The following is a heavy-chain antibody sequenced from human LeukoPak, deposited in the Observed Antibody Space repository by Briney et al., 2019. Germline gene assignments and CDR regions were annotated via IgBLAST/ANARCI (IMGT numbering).Heavy chain of an antibody. V-gene: IGHV3-53*01. CDR3: ARDRKTGYGMDV. CDR1: GFTVSNTY. CDR2: IYSGGNT. J-gene: IGHJ6*02. Sequence: PGGSLRLSCAASGFTVSNTYMSWVRQALGKGLEWVSVIYSGGNTYYADSVKGRFTISRDNSKNTLYLQMNSLRAEDTAVYYCARDRKTGYGMDVWGQGTTVTVSS.